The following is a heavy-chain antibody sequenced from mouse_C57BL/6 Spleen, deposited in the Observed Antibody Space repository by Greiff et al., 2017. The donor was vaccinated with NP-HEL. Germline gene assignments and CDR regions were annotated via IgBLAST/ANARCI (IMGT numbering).Heavy chain of an antibody. V-gene: IGHV1-80*01. D-gene: IGHD1-1*01. Sequence: VQLQQSGAELVKPGASVKISCKASGYAFSSYWMNWVKQRPGKGLEWIGQIYPGDGDTNYNGKFKGKATLTADKSSSTAYMQLSSLTSEDSAVYFCARSVTTTVVATSYYLDYWGQGTTLTVSS. CDR3: ARSVTTTVVATSYYLDY. CDR2: IYPGDGDT. J-gene: IGHJ2*01. CDR1: GYAFSSYW.